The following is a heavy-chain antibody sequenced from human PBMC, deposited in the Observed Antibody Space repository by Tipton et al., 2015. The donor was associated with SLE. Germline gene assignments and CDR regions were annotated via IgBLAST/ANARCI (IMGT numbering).Heavy chain of an antibody. CDR1: GGSINTYY. Sequence: TLSLTCTVSGGSINTYYWSWIRQPAGKGLELIGRVYTTGSTTYNPSLKSRVSISIDTSKNQFSLKLTSVTAADTAMYYCARFRDNTSSFYFDYWGQGTLVTVSS. V-gene: IGHV4-4*07. CDR3: ARFRDNTSSFYFDY. CDR2: VYTTGST. J-gene: IGHJ4*02. D-gene: IGHD3-10*01.